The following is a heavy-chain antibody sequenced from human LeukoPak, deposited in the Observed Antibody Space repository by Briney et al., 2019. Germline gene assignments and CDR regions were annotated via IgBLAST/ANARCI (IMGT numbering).Heavy chain of an antibody. CDR1: GYTFTSYD. D-gene: IGHD6-19*01. Sequence: ASVKVSCKASGYTFTSYDINWVRQATGQGLEWMGWMNPNSGNTNYAQKLQGRVTMTTDTSTSTAYMELRSLRSDDTAVYYCARDPGIAVAGTIDYWGQGTLVTVSS. CDR2: MNPNSGNT. J-gene: IGHJ4*02. V-gene: IGHV1-18*01. CDR3: ARDPGIAVAGTIDY.